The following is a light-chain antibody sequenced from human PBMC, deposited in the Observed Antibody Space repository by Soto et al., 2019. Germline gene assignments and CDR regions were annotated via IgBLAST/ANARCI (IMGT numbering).Light chain of an antibody. Sequence: DIQMTQSPSSLSASVGDRVTITCRASQRISSSLNWYQQKPGEAPRLLIYAASTLQSGVPSRFSGSATGTDFTLTISSLQPEDFATYFCLQTYSTPLTFGGGTKVEIK. CDR3: LQTYSTPLT. J-gene: IGKJ4*01. V-gene: IGKV1-39*01. CDR1: QRISSS. CDR2: AAS.